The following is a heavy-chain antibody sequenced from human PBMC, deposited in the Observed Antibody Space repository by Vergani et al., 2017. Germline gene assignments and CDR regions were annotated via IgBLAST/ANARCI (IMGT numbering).Heavy chain of an antibody. J-gene: IGHJ6*02. CDR1: GFTFSSYG. CDR3: ARYKSGSLGIYYYYGMDV. V-gene: IGHV3-33*01. CDR2: IWYDGSNK. D-gene: IGHD1-26*01. Sequence: QVQLVESGGGVVQPGRSLRLSCAASGFTFSSYGIHWVRQAPGQGLEWVALIWYDGSNKYYADSVKGRFTISRDNSKNTLYLQMNSLRAEDTAVYYCARYKSGSLGIYYYYGMDVWGQGTTVTVSS.